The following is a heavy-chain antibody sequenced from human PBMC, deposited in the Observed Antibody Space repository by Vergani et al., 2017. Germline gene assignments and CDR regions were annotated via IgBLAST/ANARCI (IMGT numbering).Heavy chain of an antibody. J-gene: IGHJ3*02. CDR1: GYTFTSYY. CDR2: INPSCGST. CDR3: ARDHRARLGVVIHQGQMTNDAFDI. V-gene: IGHV1-46*01. Sequence: QVQLVQSGAEVKKPGASVKVSCKASGYTFTSYYMHWVRQAPGQGLEWMGIINPSCGSTSYAQKFQGRVTMTRDTSTSTVYMELSSLRSEDTAVYYCARDHRARLGVVIHQGQMTNDAFDIWGQGTMVTVSS. D-gene: IGHD3-3*01.